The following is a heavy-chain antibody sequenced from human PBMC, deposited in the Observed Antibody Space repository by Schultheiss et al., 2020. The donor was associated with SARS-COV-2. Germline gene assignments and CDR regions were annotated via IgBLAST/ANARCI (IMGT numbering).Heavy chain of an antibody. CDR1: GGSISSYY. J-gene: IGHJ4*02. CDR2: IYYSGST. D-gene: IGHD6-13*01. Sequence: SETLSLTCTVSGGSISSYYWSWIRQPPGKGLEWIGSIYYSGSTYYNPSLKSRVTISVDTSKNQFSLKLSSVTAADTAVYYCARGNYFDYWGQGTLVTVSS. CDR3: ARGNYFDY. V-gene: IGHV4-59*04.